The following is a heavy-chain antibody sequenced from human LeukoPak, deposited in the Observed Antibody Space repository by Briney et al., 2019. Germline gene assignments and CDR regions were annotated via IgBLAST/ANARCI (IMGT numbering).Heavy chain of an antibody. CDR2: IKLDGCEK. D-gene: IGHD2-15*01. Sequence: TGGSLRLSCAASVFTFSSYWMSWVRHAPGKGLECVAHIKLDGCEKYYVDSVKGRFTISRDNAKNSLYLQMNSLRAEDTAVYYCARVESRGYCSGGSCLGDAFDIWGQGTMVTVSS. V-gene: IGHV3-7*05. CDR1: VFTFSSYW. CDR3: ARVESRGYCSGGSCLGDAFDI. J-gene: IGHJ3*02.